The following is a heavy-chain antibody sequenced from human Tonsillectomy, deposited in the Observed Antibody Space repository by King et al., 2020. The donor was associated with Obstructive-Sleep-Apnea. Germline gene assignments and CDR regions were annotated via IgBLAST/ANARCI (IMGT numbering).Heavy chain of an antibody. Sequence: VQLVESGGGLVQPGGSLRLSCAASGFTFSSYWMYWVRHAPGKGLVWVSRLYSDGSGTAYADSVKGGFTISRDNAKNTLYLQIDSLRAEDTAVYYCERVRGPDSYGRFSGRYWGQGILVTVSS. CDR3: ERVRGPDSYGRFSGRY. J-gene: IGHJ4*02. D-gene: IGHD3-10*01. CDR2: LYSDGSGT. CDR1: GFTFSSYW. V-gene: IGHV3-74*01.